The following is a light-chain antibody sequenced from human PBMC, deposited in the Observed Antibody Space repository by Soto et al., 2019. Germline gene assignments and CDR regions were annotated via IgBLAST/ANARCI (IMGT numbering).Light chain of an antibody. CDR3: QQYNNWHPWT. V-gene: IGKV3-15*01. Sequence: IVMTQSPSTLSVSPGERATLSCRASQSVSRKLAWYQQKAGQAPRLLIYDASTRATGIPARFSGSGSGTEFTLTISSLQSQDFAAYFCQQYNNWHPWTFGHGTKVDIK. J-gene: IGKJ1*01. CDR2: DAS. CDR1: QSVSRK.